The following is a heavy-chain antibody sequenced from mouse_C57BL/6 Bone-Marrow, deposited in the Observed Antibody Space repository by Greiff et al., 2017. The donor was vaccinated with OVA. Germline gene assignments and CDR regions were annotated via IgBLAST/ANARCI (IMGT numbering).Heavy chain of an antibody. V-gene: IGHV1-81*01. J-gene: IGHJ2*01. CDR3: AREGSYYGNFDY. D-gene: IGHD1-1*01. CDR1: GYTFTSYG. Sequence: VQLKQSGAELARPGASVKLSCKASGYTFTSYGISWVKQRTGQGLEWIGEIYPRSGNTYYNEKFKGKATLTADKSSSTAYMELRSLTSEDSAVYFCAREGSYYGNFDYWGQGTTLTVSS. CDR2: IYPRSGNT.